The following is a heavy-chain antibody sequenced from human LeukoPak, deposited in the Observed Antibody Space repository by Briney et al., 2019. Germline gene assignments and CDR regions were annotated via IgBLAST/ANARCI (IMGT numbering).Heavy chain of an antibody. V-gene: IGHV3-23*01. D-gene: IGHD5-18*01. CDR3: ANFVDTSMGGNDY. Sequence: GGSLRLSCVASGFTFSSHAMSWVRQAPGKVLEWVSAISADSYYTYYADSVQGRFTISRDNSKNTLYLQMNSLRAEDTALYYCANFVDTSMGGNDYWGQGSLVTVSS. CDR2: ISADSYYT. J-gene: IGHJ4*02. CDR1: GFTFSSHA.